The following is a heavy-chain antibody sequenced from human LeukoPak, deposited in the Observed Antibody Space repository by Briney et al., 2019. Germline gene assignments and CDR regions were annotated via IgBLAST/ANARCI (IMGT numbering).Heavy chain of an antibody. Sequence: ASVKVSCKPSGYTFIIYAMNWVRQAPGQGLEWMGWINTNTGNPTYAQGFTGRFVFSLDISVSMAYLQISSLKADDTAVYYCARDRDGRNGRGVFDIWGQGTMVTVSS. V-gene: IGHV7-4-1*04. CDR2: INTNTGNP. D-gene: IGHD1-26*01. CDR3: ARDRDGRNGRGVFDI. CDR1: GYTFIIYA. J-gene: IGHJ3*02.